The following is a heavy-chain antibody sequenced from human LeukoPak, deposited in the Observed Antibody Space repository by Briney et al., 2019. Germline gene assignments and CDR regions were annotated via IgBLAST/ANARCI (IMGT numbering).Heavy chain of an antibody. J-gene: IGHJ4*02. Sequence: GGSLRLSCAASGFTFSSYAMSWARQAPGKGLEWVSSISGSGGATYYPDSVKGRFTISRDNSENTLYLQINSLRAEDTAVFYCAKNYGSGTYYNYFDSWGQGTLVTVSS. D-gene: IGHD3-10*01. CDR3: AKNYGSGTYYNYFDS. V-gene: IGHV3-23*01. CDR1: GFTFSSYA. CDR2: ISGSGGAT.